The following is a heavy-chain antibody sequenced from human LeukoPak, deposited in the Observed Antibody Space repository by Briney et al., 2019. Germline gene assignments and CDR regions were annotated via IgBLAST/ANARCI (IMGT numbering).Heavy chain of an antibody. Sequence: ASVTVSCKASGYTFTSYDINWVRQARGQGLEWMGWMNPNSGNTGYAQKFQGRVTMTKNTSITTAYMELSSLRSEDTAVYYCARALSWTTDSYYYMDVWGKGTTVTVSS. J-gene: IGHJ6*03. CDR3: ARALSWTTDSYYYMDV. D-gene: IGHD3/OR15-3a*01. CDR2: MNPNSGNT. V-gene: IGHV1-8*01. CDR1: GYTFTSYD.